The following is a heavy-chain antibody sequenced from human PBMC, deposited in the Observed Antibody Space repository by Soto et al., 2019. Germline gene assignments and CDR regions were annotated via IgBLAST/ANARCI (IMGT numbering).Heavy chain of an antibody. D-gene: IGHD6-13*01. Sequence: ASVKVSCKASGYTFTSYYMHWVRQAPGQGLEWMGIINPSGGSTSYAQKFQGRVTMTRDTSTSTVYMELSSLRSEDTAVYYCARDGSGIAEEDLYDNWGQGTLVNVSS. CDR3: ARDGSGIAEEDLYDN. J-gene: IGHJ4*02. CDR1: GYTFTSYY. CDR2: INPSGGST. V-gene: IGHV1-46*01.